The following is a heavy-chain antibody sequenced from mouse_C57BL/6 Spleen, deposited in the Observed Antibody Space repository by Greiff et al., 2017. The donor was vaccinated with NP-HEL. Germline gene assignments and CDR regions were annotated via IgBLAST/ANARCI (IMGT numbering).Heavy chain of an antibody. J-gene: IGHJ1*03. CDR1: GYTFTDYN. Sequence: EVQLQQSGPELVKPGASVKIPCKASGYTFTDYNMDWVKQSHGKSLEWIGDINPNNGGTSYNQKFKGKATLTVDKSSSTAYMELRSLTSEDTAVYYCARYYYGLYWYFDVGGTGTTVTVSS. V-gene: IGHV1-18*01. D-gene: IGHD1-1*01. CDR3: ARYYYGLYWYFDV. CDR2: INPNNGGT.